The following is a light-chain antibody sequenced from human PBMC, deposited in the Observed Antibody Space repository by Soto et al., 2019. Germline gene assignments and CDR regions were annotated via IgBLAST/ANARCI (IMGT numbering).Light chain of an antibody. Sequence: QSVLTQPPSVSGAPGQRVTISCTGSXXXXGAGYDVHWYQQLPGTAPKLLIYGNSNRPSGVPDRFSGSKSGTSASLAITGXQAEDEADYYCQSFDTSLSGGVFGTGTKLTVL. J-gene: IGLJ1*01. CDR3: QSFDTSLSGGV. CDR1: XXXXGAGYD. V-gene: IGLV1-40*01. CDR2: GNS.